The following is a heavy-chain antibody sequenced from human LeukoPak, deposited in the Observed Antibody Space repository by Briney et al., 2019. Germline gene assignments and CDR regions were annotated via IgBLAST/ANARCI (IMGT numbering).Heavy chain of an antibody. V-gene: IGHV3-48*03. J-gene: IGHJ6*03. CDR2: ISSSGSTI. CDR3: AKDAALLWFGELLAPHMDV. CDR1: GFTFSSYE. Sequence: GGSLRLSCAASGFTFSSYEMNWVRQAPGKGLEGVSYISSSGSTIYYADSVKGRFTISRDNAKNSLYLQMNSLRAEDTAVYYCAKDAALLWFGELLAPHMDVWGKGTTVTISS. D-gene: IGHD3-10*01.